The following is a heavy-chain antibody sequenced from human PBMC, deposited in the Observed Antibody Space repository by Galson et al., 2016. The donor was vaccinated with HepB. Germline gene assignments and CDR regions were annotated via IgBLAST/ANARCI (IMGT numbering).Heavy chain of an antibody. J-gene: IGHJ5*02. Sequence: SLRLSCAASGFTFSSYAMTWVRQTPGKGLEWLSSIIGSGVNTFYADSVKGQFTISRDNSNNALYLQMNSLRAEDTAIYYCAKGAAAYKVDWFDPWGQGTLVTVSP. CDR1: GFTFSSYA. V-gene: IGHV3-23*01. CDR3: AKGAAAYKVDWFDP. D-gene: IGHD6-13*01. CDR2: IIGSGVNT.